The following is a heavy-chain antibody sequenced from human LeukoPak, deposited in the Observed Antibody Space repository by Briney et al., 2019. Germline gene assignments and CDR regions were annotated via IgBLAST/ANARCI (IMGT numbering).Heavy chain of an antibody. D-gene: IGHD5-12*01. Sequence: SETLSLTCTVSGGSISTYYWTWIRQPPGKGLEWIGYISYSGSTNYNPSLKSRVTFSVDTSKNQFSLNLSSVTAADTAVYYCARALVRATMVWYFDLWGRGTLVTVSS. CDR2: ISYSGST. CDR1: GGSISTYY. J-gene: IGHJ2*01. V-gene: IGHV4-59*12. CDR3: ARALVRATMVWYFDL.